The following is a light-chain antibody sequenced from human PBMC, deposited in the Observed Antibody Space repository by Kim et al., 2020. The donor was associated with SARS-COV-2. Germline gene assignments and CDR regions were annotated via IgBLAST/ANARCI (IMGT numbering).Light chain of an antibody. V-gene: IGKV1-39*01. CDR3: QQSYTTPIT. CDR2: AAS. CDR1: QSIAKY. Sequence: DIQMTQSPSSLSASVGDRVTITCRASQSIAKYLNWYQHKPPGKAPNLLLYAASTLHTGVPSRFSGSGSGTNFTLTVSGLQPEDFATYYCQQSYTTPITFGQGTRLEIK. J-gene: IGKJ5*01.